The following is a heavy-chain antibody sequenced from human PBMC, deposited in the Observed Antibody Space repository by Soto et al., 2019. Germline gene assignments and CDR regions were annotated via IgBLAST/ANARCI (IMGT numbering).Heavy chain of an antibody. CDR1: GGTFSNYA. CDR3: ARMATSGTLNWFDP. CDR2: IIPIFGTS. Sequence: VQLVQSGAEVKKPGSSVKVSCKASGGTFSNYALSWVRQAPGQGLEWMGGIIPIFGTSNYAQKFRGRVTITADESTNTAYMELSSLRSEDTAVYYCARMATSGTLNWFDPWGQGTLVTVSS. V-gene: IGHV1-69*01. J-gene: IGHJ5*02. D-gene: IGHD1-26*01.